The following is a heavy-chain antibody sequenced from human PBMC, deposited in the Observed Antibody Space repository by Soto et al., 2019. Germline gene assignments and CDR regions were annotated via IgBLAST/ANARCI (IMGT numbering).Heavy chain of an antibody. V-gene: IGHV3-74*01. CDR3: ARGSSTWRNALDV. CDR1: GFTLSSYW. J-gene: IGHJ3*01. D-gene: IGHD6-13*01. Sequence: EVQLVESGGGLVQPGGSLRLSCAASGFTLSSYWIHWVRQAPGKGLVWVSRINSDVGSTNYADSVKGRFTISRDNAENTVYLQINSLRGEDTAVYYCARGSSTWRNALDVWGQGTMATVSS. CDR2: INSDVGST.